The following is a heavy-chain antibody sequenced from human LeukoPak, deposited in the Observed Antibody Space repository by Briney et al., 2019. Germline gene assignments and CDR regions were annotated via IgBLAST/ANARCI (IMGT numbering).Heavy chain of an antibody. Sequence: ASVKVSCKASGYTFTGYYMHWVRQAPGQGLEWMGWINPNSGGTNYAQKFQGRVTMTRDTSISTAYMELSSLRSDDTAVYYCARDGTTVVGATIPFDYWGQGTLVTVSS. CDR1: GYTFTGYY. CDR3: ARDGTTVVGATIPFDY. J-gene: IGHJ4*02. V-gene: IGHV1-2*02. D-gene: IGHD1-26*01. CDR2: INPNSGGT.